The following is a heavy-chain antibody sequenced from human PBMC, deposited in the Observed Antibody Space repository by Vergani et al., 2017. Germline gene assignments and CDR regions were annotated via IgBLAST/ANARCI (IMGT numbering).Heavy chain of an antibody. Sequence: EVQLVESGGGLVQPGGSLRLSCAASGFTFSSYAMHWVRQAPGKGLEYVSAISSNGGSTYYANSVKGRFTISRDNSKNTLYLQMGSLRAEDMAVYYCARXLGLSPLYYYGMDVWGQGTTVTVSS. CDR1: GFTFSSYA. V-gene: IGHV3-64*01. CDR2: ISSNGGST. J-gene: IGHJ6*02. CDR3: ARXLGLSPLYYYGMDV. D-gene: IGHD1-26*01.